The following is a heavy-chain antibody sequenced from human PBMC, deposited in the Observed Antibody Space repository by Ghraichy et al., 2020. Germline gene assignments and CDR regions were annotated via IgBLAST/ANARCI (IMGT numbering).Heavy chain of an antibody. Sequence: SETRSLTCTVSGGSISSYYWSWIRQPPGKGLEWIGYIYYSGSTNYNPSLKSRVTISVDTSKNQFSLKLSSVTAADTALYYCARGYYGSGSYSRVYYYYYMDVWGKGTTVTVSS. J-gene: IGHJ6*03. D-gene: IGHD3-10*01. CDR1: GGSISSYY. V-gene: IGHV4-59*01. CDR3: ARGYYGSGSYSRVYYYYYMDV. CDR2: IYYSGST.